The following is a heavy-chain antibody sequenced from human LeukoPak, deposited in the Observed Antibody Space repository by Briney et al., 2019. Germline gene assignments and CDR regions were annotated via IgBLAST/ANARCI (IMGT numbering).Heavy chain of an antibody. CDR2: INHSGST. Sequence: SETLSPTCAVYGGSFSGYYWSWIRQPPGKGLEWIGEINHSGSTNYNPSLKSRVTISVDTSKNQFSLKLSSVTAADTAVYYCARVRGNSFREVYYFDYWGQGTLVTVSS. V-gene: IGHV4-34*01. CDR3: ARVRGNSFREVYYFDY. D-gene: IGHD4-23*01. CDR1: GGSFSGYY. J-gene: IGHJ4*02.